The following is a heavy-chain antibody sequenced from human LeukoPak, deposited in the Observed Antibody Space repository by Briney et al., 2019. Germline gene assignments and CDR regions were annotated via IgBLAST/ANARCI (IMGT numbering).Heavy chain of an antibody. D-gene: IGHD2/OR15-2a*01. J-gene: IGHJ4*02. CDR3: ARGVSDGYY. CDR1: GFVVSSNY. V-gene: IGHV3-53*01. CDR2: ISSGGNT. Sequence: GGSLRLSCAASGFVVSSNYMSWVRQAPGKGLEWVSVISSGGNTYYADSVKGRFTISRDNAKNSLYLQMNSLRAEDTAVYYCARGVSDGYYWGQGTLVTVSS.